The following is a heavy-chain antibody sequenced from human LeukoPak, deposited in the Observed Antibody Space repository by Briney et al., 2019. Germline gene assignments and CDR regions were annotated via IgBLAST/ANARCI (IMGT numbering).Heavy chain of an antibody. V-gene: IGHV3-23*01. D-gene: IGHD3-3*01. Sequence: GGSLRLSCAASGFTFSSYAMSWVRQAPGKGLEWVSAISGSGGSTYYADSVKGRFTISRDNSKNTLYLQTNSLRAEDTAVYYCAKVLRFLEWLFFDYWGQGTLVTVSS. J-gene: IGHJ4*02. CDR2: ISGSGGST. CDR3: AKVLRFLEWLFFDY. CDR1: GFTFSSYA.